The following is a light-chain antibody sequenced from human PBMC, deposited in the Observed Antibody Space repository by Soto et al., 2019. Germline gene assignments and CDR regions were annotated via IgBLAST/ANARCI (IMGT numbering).Light chain of an antibody. J-gene: IGKJ5*01. CDR1: ESVSRN. V-gene: IGKV3-15*01. Sequence: GMTQSPAPLSGSPGERATLSCLASESVSRNLAWYQQKPGQAPRLLIYDASTRATGIPDRFSGGGSGTEFTLTIGSLQSEDFVVYYCQQYNSWPPITFGQGTRLEIK. CDR2: DAS. CDR3: QQYNSWPPIT.